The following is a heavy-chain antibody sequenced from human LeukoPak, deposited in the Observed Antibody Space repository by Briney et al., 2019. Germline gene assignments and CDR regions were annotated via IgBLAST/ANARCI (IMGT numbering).Heavy chain of an antibody. CDR3: ARGNGEYAYGYYFDY. CDR1: GGSISPYY. Sequence: TSETLSLTCTVSGGSISPYYWGWIPQPPGKGLEFIGFMHYSGSAHYHPSLKSRVSISLDTSKNQFSLNLSSVTAADTAMYFCARGNGEYAYGYYFDYWGQGSLVTVSS. D-gene: IGHD5-18*01. V-gene: IGHV4-59*01. J-gene: IGHJ4*02. CDR2: MHYSGSA.